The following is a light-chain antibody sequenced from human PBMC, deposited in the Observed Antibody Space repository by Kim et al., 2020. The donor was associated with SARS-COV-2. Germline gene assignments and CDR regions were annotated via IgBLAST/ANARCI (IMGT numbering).Light chain of an antibody. CDR2: DVS. Sequence: QSITISCTGTSSDVSGYNYVSWYQQHPGKAPKLMIYDVSNRPSGVSNRFSGSKSGNTASLTISGLQAEDEADYYCSSYTSSSTNYVFGTGTQLTVL. CDR3: SSYTSSSTNYV. CDR1: SSDVSGYNY. J-gene: IGLJ1*01. V-gene: IGLV2-14*03.